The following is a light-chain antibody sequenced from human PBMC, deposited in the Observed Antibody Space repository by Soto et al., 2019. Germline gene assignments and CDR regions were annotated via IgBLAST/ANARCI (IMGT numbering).Light chain of an antibody. J-gene: IGKJ1*01. CDR1: QSISVY. Sequence: DLPMTQSPSSLSASVGDRVTITCRTSQSISVYLNWYQQKPGKVPKLLLYAASTLQSGVPSRFSGSGSGTEFTLTISSLQPEDFATYYCQQSYSTLWTFGQGTKVEMK. V-gene: IGKV1-39*01. CDR2: AAS. CDR3: QQSYSTLWT.